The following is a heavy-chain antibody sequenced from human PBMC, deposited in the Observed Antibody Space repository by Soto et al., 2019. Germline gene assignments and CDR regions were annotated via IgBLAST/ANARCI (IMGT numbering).Heavy chain of an antibody. D-gene: IGHD2-15*01. J-gene: IGHJ4*02. V-gene: IGHV3-23*01. CDR3: AKDRRGGYCSGGRCYSPDY. CDR2: FSGSGGST. Sequence: EVQLLESGGGLVQPAGSLRLSCATSGFTFGSYDMSWVRQAPGKGLEWVSTFSGSGGSTYYADSVKGRFTISRDNSKNTVYLQMNSLRAEDTAVYYCAKDRRGGYCSGGRCYSPDYWGQGTLVTVSS. CDR1: GFTFGSYD.